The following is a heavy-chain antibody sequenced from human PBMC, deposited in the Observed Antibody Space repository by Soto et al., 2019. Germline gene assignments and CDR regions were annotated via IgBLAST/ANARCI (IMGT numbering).Heavy chain of an antibody. CDR1: GFPLGTHD. CDR3: AKVVKYDVLTGYYKGPDYYGMDV. J-gene: IGHJ6*02. D-gene: IGHD3-9*01. CDR2: ISGTGAKT. Sequence: EVQLLESGGGLVRPGGSLRLSCSASGFPLGTHDMGWVRQAPGTGLEWVSSISGTGAKTYYSNAVTGRFTISRDNSKNTLYLEMDSLRAEDTGVYYCAKVVKYDVLTGYYKGPDYYGMDVWGQGTTVTVSS. V-gene: IGHV3-23*01.